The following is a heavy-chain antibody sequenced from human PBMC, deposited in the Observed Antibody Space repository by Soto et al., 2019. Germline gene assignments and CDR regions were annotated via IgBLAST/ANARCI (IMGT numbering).Heavy chain of an antibody. V-gene: IGHV4-31*03. Sequence: QVQLQESGPGLVKPSQTLSLTCTVSGGSISSGGYYWTWIRQHPGKGLGWIGYNSYSGITYYNPSLKRRVTISLDTSKNQFSLKLSSVTAADTAVYYCARGSSIAGLYYGMDVWGQGTTVTVSS. CDR2: NSYSGIT. D-gene: IGHD6-6*01. CDR1: GGSISSGGYY. J-gene: IGHJ6*02. CDR3: ARGSSIAGLYYGMDV.